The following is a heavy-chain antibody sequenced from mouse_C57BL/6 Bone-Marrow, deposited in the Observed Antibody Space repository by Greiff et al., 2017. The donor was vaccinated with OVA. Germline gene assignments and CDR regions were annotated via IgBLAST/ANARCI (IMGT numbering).Heavy chain of an antibody. J-gene: IGHJ2*01. V-gene: IGHV2-2*01. D-gene: IGHD1-1*01. CDR1: GFSLTSYG. Sequence: VQLQESGPGLVQPSQSLSITCTVSGFSLTSYGVHWVRQSPGKGLEWLGVIWSGGSTDYNAAFISRLSISKDNSKGQVFFKMNSLQADDTAIYYCARNEDTTVVASYYFDYWGQGTTLTVSS. CDR3: ARNEDTTVVASYYFDY. CDR2: IWSGGST.